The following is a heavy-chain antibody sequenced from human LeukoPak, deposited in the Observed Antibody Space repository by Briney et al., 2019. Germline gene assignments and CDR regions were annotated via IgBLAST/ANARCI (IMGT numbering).Heavy chain of an antibody. V-gene: IGHV3-7*03. CDR3: TRENYVPDS. J-gene: IGHJ4*02. D-gene: IGHD3-10*02. CDR2: ISDGGSAT. Sequence: GGSLRLSCVASGYTFSPYWMSWVRQTPGKGLEWVASISDGGSATYYVDSVRGRFTISRDDAKNSLFLQMNGLRADDTAVYYCTRENYVPDSWGQGTLVTDSS. CDR1: GYTFSPYW.